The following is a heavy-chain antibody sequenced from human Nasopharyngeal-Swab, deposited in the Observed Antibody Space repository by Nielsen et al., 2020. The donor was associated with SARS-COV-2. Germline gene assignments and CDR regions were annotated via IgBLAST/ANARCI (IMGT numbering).Heavy chain of an antibody. J-gene: IGHJ4*02. CDR1: GFTFSSYA. D-gene: IGHD6-19*01. V-gene: IGHV3-30-3*01. CDR3: ARDSTGYSSGWEARIDY. CDR2: ISYDGSNK. Sequence: GESLKISCAASGFTFSSYAMHWVRQAPGKGLEWVAVISYDGSNKYYADSVKGRFTISRDNSKNTLYLQMNSLRAEDTAVYYCARDSTGYSSGWEARIDYWGQGTLVTVSS.